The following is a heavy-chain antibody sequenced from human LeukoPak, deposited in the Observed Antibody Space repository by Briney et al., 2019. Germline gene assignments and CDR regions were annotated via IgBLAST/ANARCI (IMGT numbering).Heavy chain of an antibody. CDR3: ARDPRWGEIAVAGMRNWFDP. D-gene: IGHD6-19*01. CDR2: ISAYNGNT. CDR1: GYTFTSYG. V-gene: IGHV1-18*01. J-gene: IGHJ5*02. Sequence: GASVKVSCKASGYTFTSYGISWVRQAPGQGLEWMRWISAYNGNTNYAQKLQGRVTMTTDTSTSTAYMELRSLRSDDTAVYYCARDPRWGEIAVAGMRNWFDPWGQGTLVTVSS.